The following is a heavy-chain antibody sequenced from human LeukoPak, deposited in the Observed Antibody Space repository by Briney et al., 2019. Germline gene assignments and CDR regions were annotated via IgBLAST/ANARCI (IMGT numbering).Heavy chain of an antibody. Sequence: SVKVSCKASGGTFSSYAISWVRQAPAPGLESMGRSIPIFGIANYAQKFQGRVTITAEKSTSTAYMELSSLRSEDTAVYYCARADSGYDSNWFDPWGQGTLVTVSS. CDR2: SIPIFGIA. J-gene: IGHJ5*02. V-gene: IGHV1-69*04. CDR1: GGTFSSYA. CDR3: ARADSGYDSNWFDP. D-gene: IGHD5-12*01.